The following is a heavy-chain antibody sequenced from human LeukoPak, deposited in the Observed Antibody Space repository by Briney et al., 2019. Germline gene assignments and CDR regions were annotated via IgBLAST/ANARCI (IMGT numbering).Heavy chain of an antibody. V-gene: IGHV3-23*01. CDR2: ISGRDGYT. D-gene: IGHD6-13*01. J-gene: IGHJ4*02. CDR3: AKGTIAAAGTDCDY. CDR1: GFTFSSYA. Sequence: PGGSLRLSCAASGFTFSSYAMSWVRPAPGKGLEWVSAISGRDGYTYYADSVKGRFTISRDNSKDTLFLHMSSLRAEDTAVYYCAKGTIAAAGTDCDYWGQGTQVTVSS.